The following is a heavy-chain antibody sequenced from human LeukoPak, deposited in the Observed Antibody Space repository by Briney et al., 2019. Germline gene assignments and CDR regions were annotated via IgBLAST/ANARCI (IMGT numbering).Heavy chain of an antibody. CDR3: TTGPILLWFGEGFDY. CDR2: IKSKTDGGTT. V-gene: IGHV3-15*01. D-gene: IGHD3-10*01. J-gene: IGHJ4*02. Sequence: RTGGSLRLSCAASGFIISNAWLTWGRQAPGKGLEWVGRIKSKTDGGTTDYAAHAKGRFTISRDDSKNTLYLQMNSLKTEDTAVYYCTTGPILLWFGEGFDYWGQGTLVTVSS. CDR1: GFIISNAW.